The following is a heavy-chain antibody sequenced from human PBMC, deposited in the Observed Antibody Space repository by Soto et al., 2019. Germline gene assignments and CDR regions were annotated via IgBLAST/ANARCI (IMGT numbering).Heavy chain of an antibody. CDR2: INHSGYT. D-gene: IGHD2-2*01. CDR3: ASQSRYCSSTSCYGWWFDP. CDR1: GGSFSDYY. V-gene: IGHV4-34*01. Sequence: QVQLHQWGAGLLKPSETLSLTCAVYGGSFSDYYWNWIRQPPGKGLEWIGEINHSGYTHYNPSLKSRVTMSVDTSKNQFSLNLTSVTATDTSVYYFASQSRYCSSTSCYGWWFDPWGQGTLVTVSS. J-gene: IGHJ5*02.